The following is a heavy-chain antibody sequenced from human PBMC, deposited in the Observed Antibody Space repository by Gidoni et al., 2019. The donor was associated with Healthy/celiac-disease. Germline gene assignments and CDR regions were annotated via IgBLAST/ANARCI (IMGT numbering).Heavy chain of an antibody. V-gene: IGHV4-39*01. Sequence: QLHLQESGPGLVKPSETLSLPCSVSDGSFSSSSYYWAWIRQPPGEGLEWIGDVYYRGSAYYNPSLKSRVTISVDTSKNQFSVKLSSVTAADTAVYYCARVVDSMDYMDVWGKGTTVTVSS. CDR3: ARVVDSMDYMDV. J-gene: IGHJ6*03. D-gene: IGHD2-15*01. CDR2: VYYRGSA. CDR1: DGSFSSSSYY.